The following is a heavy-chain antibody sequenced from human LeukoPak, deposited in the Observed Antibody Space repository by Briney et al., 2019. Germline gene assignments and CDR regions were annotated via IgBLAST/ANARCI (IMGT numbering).Heavy chain of an antibody. Sequence: ASVKVSCKASGYTFTSYDINWVRQATGQGLEWMGWMNPNRGNTGYAQKFQGRVTITRNTSISTAYMELSSLRSEDTAVYYCGGESGGGFDLWGQGTLVTVSS. D-gene: IGHD3-10*01. CDR2: MNPNRGNT. CDR1: GYTFTSYD. CDR3: GGESGGGFDL. V-gene: IGHV1-8*03. J-gene: IGHJ5*02.